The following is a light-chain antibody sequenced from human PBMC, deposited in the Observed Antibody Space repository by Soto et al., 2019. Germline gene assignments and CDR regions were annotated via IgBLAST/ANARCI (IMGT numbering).Light chain of an antibody. J-gene: IGKJ1*01. CDR3: QQYGSSPWT. Sequence: EIVLTQSPGTLSLSPVERATLSCRASQSVSSSYLAWYQQKPGQAPRLLIYGASSRATGIPDRFSGSGSGTDFTLTSSRLEPEDFAVYYCQQYGSSPWTVGQGTKVELK. CDR2: GAS. CDR1: QSVSSSY. V-gene: IGKV3-20*01.